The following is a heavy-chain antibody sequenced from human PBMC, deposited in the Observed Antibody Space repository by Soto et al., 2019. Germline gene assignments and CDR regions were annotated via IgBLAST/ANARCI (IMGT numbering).Heavy chain of an antibody. CDR3: ARDYCSSTSCPPGPFDP. J-gene: IGHJ5*02. D-gene: IGHD2-2*01. CDR1: GGSISSGDYY. V-gene: IGHV4-30-4*01. Sequence: SETLSLTCTVSGGSISSGDYYWSWIRQPPGKGLEWIGYIYYSGSTYCNPSLKSRVTISVDTSKNQFSLKLSSVTAADTAVYYCARDYCSSTSCPPGPFDPWGQRTLVTVSS. CDR2: IYYSGST.